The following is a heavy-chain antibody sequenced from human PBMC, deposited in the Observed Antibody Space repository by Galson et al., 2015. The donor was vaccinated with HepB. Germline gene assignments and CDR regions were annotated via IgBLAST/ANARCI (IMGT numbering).Heavy chain of an antibody. CDR2: ISNSDYT. J-gene: IGHJ4*02. V-gene: IGHV3-11*06. D-gene: IGHD4-17*01. CDR1: GFTFGDYY. Sequence: SLRLSCATSGFTFGDYYMNWIRQAPGKGLEWISYISNSDYTNYADSVKGRFTISRDNAKNSLFLQMNNLRVEDTAVYYCATLGGYGDYFEFWGQGTVVTVSS. CDR3: ATLGGYGDYFEF.